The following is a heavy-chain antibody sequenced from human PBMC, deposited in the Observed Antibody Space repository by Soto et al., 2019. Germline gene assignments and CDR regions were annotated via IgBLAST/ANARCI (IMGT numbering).Heavy chain of an antibody. D-gene: IGHD4-17*01. CDR1: GYTFTNFV. J-gene: IGHJ4*02. CDR2: IIVGNGNT. Sequence: GASVKVSCKASGYTFTNFVIHWVRQAPGQRLEWMGWIIVGNGNTTFSPRFQGRVTITRDTSANTAYMDLSSLTSEDTAVYYCARAPHGLRWPDYWGQGTLVTVSS. CDR3: ARAPHGLRWPDY. V-gene: IGHV1-3*01.